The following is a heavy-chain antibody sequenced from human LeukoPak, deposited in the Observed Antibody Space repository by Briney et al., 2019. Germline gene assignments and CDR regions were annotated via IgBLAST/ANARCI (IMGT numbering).Heavy chain of an antibody. CDR1: GGSFSGYY. J-gene: IGHJ4*02. CDR3: ARGGGFLGQLDY. CDR2: INHSGST. V-gene: IGHV4-34*01. Sequence: ETLSLTCAVYGGSFSGYYWSWIRQPPGKGLEWIGEINHSGSTNYNPSLKSRVTISVDTSKNQFSLKLSSVTAADTAVYYCARGGGFLGQLDYWGQGTLVTVSS. D-gene: IGHD6-13*01.